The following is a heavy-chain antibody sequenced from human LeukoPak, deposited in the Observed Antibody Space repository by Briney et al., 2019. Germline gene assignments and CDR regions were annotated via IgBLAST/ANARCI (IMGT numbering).Heavy chain of an antibody. J-gene: IGHJ4*02. Sequence: GGSLRLSCAASGFTFSSYGMHWVRQAPGKGLEWVAVISYDGSNKYYADSVKGRFTISRDNSKNTLYLQMNSLRAEDTAVYYCAPAEGRDSCADFDYWGQGTLVTVSS. CDR3: APAEGRDSCADFDY. D-gene: IGHD2-2*01. CDR1: GFTFSSYG. CDR2: ISYDGSNK. V-gene: IGHV3-30*03.